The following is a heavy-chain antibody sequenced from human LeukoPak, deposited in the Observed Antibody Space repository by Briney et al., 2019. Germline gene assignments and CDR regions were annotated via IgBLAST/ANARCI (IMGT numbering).Heavy chain of an antibody. V-gene: IGHV4-59*01. D-gene: IGHD2-15*01. Sequence: KPSETLSLTCTVSGGSISSYYWSWIRQPPGKGLEWIGYIYYSGSTNYNPSLKSRVTISVDTSKNQFSLKLSSVTAADTAVYYCARAQYEGYCSGGSCDAWFDPWGQGTLVTVSS. CDR1: GGSISSYY. CDR3: ARAQYEGYCSGGSCDAWFDP. J-gene: IGHJ5*02. CDR2: IYYSGST.